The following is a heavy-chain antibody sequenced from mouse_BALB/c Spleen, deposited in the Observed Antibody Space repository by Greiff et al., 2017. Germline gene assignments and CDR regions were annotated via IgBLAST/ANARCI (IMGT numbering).Heavy chain of an antibody. V-gene: IGHV1-87*01. J-gene: IGHJ4*01. D-gene: IGHD2-4*01. Sequence: VQLVESGAELARPGASVKLSCKASGYTFTSYWMQWVKQRPGQGLEWIGAIYPGDGDTRYTQKFKGKATLTADKSSSTAYMQLSSLASEDSAVYYCARGGLRDYAMDYWGQGTSVTVSS. CDR3: ARGGLRDYAMDY. CDR1: GYTFTSYW. CDR2: IYPGDGDT.